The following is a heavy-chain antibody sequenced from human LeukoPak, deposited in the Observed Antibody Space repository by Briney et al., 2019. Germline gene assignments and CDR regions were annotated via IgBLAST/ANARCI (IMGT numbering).Heavy chain of an antibody. D-gene: IGHD6-13*01. Sequence: ASVKVSCKASGGTFSSYAISWVRQAPGQGLEWMGWISAYNGDTKYAQKFQGRITMTTDTSTSTANMELRSLRSDDTAVYYCARDHSSSCQLLDYWGQGTLVTISS. CDR1: GGTFSSYA. CDR2: ISAYNGDT. CDR3: ARDHSSSCQLLDY. J-gene: IGHJ4*02. V-gene: IGHV1-18*01.